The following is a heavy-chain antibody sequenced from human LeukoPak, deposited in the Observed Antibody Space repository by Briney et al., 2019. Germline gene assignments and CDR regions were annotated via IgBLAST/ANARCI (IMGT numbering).Heavy chain of an antibody. D-gene: IGHD2-2*01. J-gene: IGHJ6*02. V-gene: IGHV3-33*01. CDR1: GFTLSSYG. CDR2: IWYDGSNK. Sequence: GRSLRLSCAASGFTLSSYGMHWVRQAPGKGLEWVAVIWYDGSNKYYADSVKGRFTISRDNSKNTLYLQMNSLRAEDTAVYYCARGAYCSSTSCYEGLYYYYGMDVWGQGTTVTVSS. CDR3: ARGAYCSSTSCYEGLYYYYGMDV.